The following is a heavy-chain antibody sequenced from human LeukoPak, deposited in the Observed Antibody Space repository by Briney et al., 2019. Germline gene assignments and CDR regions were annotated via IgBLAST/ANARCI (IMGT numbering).Heavy chain of an antibody. CDR2: INPNSGGT. Sequence: ASVKVCCKASGYTFTGYYMHWVRQAPGQGLEWMGWINPNSGGTNYAQKFQGRVTMTRDTSISTAYMELSRLRSDDTAVYYCARGVYGDYVGNWFDPWGQGTLVTVSS. D-gene: IGHD4-17*01. CDR3: ARGVYGDYVGNWFDP. CDR1: GYTFTGYY. V-gene: IGHV1-2*02. J-gene: IGHJ5*02.